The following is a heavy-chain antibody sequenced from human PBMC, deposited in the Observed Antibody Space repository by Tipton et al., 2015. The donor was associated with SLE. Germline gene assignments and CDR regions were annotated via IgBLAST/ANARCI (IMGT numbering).Heavy chain of an antibody. CDR1: GFTFDDYA. CDR2: ISWNSGSI. V-gene: IGHV3-9*01. Sequence: SLRLSCAASGFTFDDYAMHWVRQAPGKGLEWVSGISWNSGSIGYADSVKGRFTISRGNAKNSLYLQMNSLRAEDTAVYYCARGGEGGATPFDYWGQGTLVTVSS. CDR3: ARGGEGGATPFDY. D-gene: IGHD1-26*01. J-gene: IGHJ4*02.